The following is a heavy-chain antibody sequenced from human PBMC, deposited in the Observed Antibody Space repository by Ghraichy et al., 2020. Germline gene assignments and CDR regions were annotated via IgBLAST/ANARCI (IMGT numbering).Heavy chain of an antibody. CDR2: IRYDAGNK. CDR3: AKDIWDSSGRYNYYYGLDV. V-gene: IGHV3-30*02. D-gene: IGHD6-19*01. Sequence: GGSLRLSCSASGLTFTNYGLHWVRQAPGKGLDWVAFIRYDAGNKNYADSVKGRFTISRDNSKNTLYLQMNSLRPEDTAVYYCAKDIWDSSGRYNYYYGLDVWGQGTTVTVSS. J-gene: IGHJ6*02. CDR1: GLTFTNYG.